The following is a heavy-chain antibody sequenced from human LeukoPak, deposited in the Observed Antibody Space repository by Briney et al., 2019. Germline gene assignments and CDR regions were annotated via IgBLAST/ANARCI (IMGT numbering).Heavy chain of an antibody. CDR3: ARKGTAQAFDI. D-gene: IGHD1-1*01. Sequence: ASVKVSCKASGYTFISYGISWVRQAPGQGLEWMGWISAYNGDTDYAQKLQGRVTMTTDTSTSAAYMELRSLRSDDTAVYYCARKGTAQAFDIWGQGTMVTVSS. V-gene: IGHV1-18*01. CDR1: GYTFISYG. J-gene: IGHJ3*02. CDR2: ISAYNGDT.